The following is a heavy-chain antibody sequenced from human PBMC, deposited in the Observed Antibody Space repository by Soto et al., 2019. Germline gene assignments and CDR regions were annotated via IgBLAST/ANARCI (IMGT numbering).Heavy chain of an antibody. Sequence: QVQLVESGGGVVQPGRSLRLSCVASGFTFSSYGMHWVRQAPGKGLEWVAIISYDGSNTNYADSVKGRFTISRDNSKNTLYLQMNRLGAEDTSVYYCAKEGGLSGSYYISSSYYYAYWGQGTLVTVSS. J-gene: IGHJ4*02. CDR3: AKEGGLSGSYYISSSYYYAY. CDR2: ISYDGSNT. V-gene: IGHV3-30*18. D-gene: IGHD1-26*01. CDR1: GFTFSSYG.